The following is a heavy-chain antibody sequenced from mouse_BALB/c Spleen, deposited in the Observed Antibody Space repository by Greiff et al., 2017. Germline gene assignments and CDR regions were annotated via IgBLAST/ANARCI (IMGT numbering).Heavy chain of an antibody. Sequence: VQLKESGPELVKPGASVKMSCKASGYTFTSYVMHWVKQKPGQGLEWIGYINPYNDGTKYNEKFKGKATLTSDKSSSTAYMELSSLTSEDSAVYYCARGGSTMITWFAYWGQGTLVTVSA. D-gene: IGHD2-4*01. V-gene: IGHV1-14*01. CDR1: GYTFTSYV. CDR2: INPYNDGT. J-gene: IGHJ3*01. CDR3: ARGGSTMITWFAY.